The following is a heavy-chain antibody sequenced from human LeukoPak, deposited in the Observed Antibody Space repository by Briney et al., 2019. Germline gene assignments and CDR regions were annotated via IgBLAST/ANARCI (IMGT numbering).Heavy chain of an antibody. CDR2: INWNGGST. V-gene: IGHV3-20*01. CDR1: GFTFDDYG. Sequence: PGGSLRLSCAASGFTFDDYGMSWVRQAPGKGLEWVSGINWNGGSTGYADSVKGRFTISRDNAKNSLYLQMNSLRAEDTALYHCARSGYSSGWYGGWFDPWGQGTLVTVSS. CDR3: ARSGYSSGWYGGWFDP. J-gene: IGHJ5*02. D-gene: IGHD6-19*01.